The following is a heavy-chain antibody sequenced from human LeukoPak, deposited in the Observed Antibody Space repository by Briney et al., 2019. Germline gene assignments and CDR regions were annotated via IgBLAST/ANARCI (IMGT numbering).Heavy chain of an antibody. D-gene: IGHD3-22*01. CDR3: ARDRRSGSLLDY. Sequence: PGGSLRLSCAVSGFSFSSYTMNWVRQAPGKGLEWVSFISSGSSYIYYADSMKGRFTISRDNAKNSLYLQMNSLRAEDTAAYYCARDRRSGSLLDYWGQGTLVTVST. J-gene: IGHJ4*02. CDR1: GFSFSSYT. CDR2: ISSGSSYI. V-gene: IGHV3-21*01.